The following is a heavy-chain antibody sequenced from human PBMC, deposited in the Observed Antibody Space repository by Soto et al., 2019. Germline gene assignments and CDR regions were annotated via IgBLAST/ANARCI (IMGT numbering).Heavy chain of an antibody. V-gene: IGHV2-70*11. CDR3: ARMVRGSSTSWDMDV. D-gene: IGHD2-2*01. Sequence: SGPTLVNPTQTLTLTCTFSGFSLSTSGMCVSWIRQPPGKALEWLARIDWDDDKYYSTSLKTRLTISKDTSKNQVVLTMTNMDPVDTATYYCARMVRGSSTSWDMDVWGKGTTVTVSS. CDR2: IDWDDDK. J-gene: IGHJ6*03. CDR1: GFSLSTSGMC.